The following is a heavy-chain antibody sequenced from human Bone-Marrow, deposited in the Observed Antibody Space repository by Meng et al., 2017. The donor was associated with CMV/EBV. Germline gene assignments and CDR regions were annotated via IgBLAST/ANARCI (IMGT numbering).Heavy chain of an antibody. J-gene: IGHJ3*02. CDR1: GYTFTGYY. Sequence: ASVKVSCKASGYTFTGYYMHWVRQAPGQGLEWVGWINPNSGGTNYAQKFQGRVTMTRDTSISTAYMELSRLRSDDTAVYYCAREGEGGLPAANTFDIWGQGTMVTVSS. CDR3: AREGEGGLPAANTFDI. D-gene: IGHD2-2*01. CDR2: INPNSGGT. V-gene: IGHV1-2*02.